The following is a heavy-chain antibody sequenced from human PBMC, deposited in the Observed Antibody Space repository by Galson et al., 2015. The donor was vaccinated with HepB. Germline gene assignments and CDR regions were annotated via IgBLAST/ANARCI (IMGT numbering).Heavy chain of an antibody. J-gene: IGHJ6*02. CDR2: IWYDGSNK. CDR3: ARDESIAVADSYYYYGMDV. D-gene: IGHD6-19*01. Sequence: SLRLSCAASGFTFSSYGMHWVRQAPGKGLEWVAVIWYDGSNKYYADSVKGRFTISRDNSKNTLYLQMNSLRAEDTAVYYCARDESIAVADSYYYYGMDVWGQGTTVTVSS. CDR1: GFTFSSYG. V-gene: IGHV3-33*01.